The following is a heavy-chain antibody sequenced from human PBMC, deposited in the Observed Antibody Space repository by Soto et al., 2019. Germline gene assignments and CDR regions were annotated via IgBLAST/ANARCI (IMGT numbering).Heavy chain of an antibody. Sequence: GASVKVSCKASGYTSTSYDINWVRRAAGQGLEWMGWMNPNSGNTGYAQKFQGRVTMTRNTSISTAYMELSSLRSEDTAVYYCARRGFTTVTTQFYGMDVWGQGTTVTVSS. CDR3: ARRGFTTVTTQFYGMDV. CDR2: MNPNSGNT. V-gene: IGHV1-8*01. D-gene: IGHD4-17*01. CDR1: GYTSTSYD. J-gene: IGHJ6*02.